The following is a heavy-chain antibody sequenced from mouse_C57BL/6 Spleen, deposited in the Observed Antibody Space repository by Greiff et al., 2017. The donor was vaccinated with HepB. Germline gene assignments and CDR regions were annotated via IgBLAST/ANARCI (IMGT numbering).Heavy chain of an antibody. CDR3: ARHADYSNYDDY. J-gene: IGHJ2*01. CDR1: GFAFSSYG. CDR2: ISSGGSYT. Sequence: EVQGVESGGDLVKPGGSLKLSCAASGFAFSSYGMSWVRQTPDKRLEWVATISSGGSYTYYPDSVKGRFTISRDNAKNTLYLQMSSLKSEDTAMYYCARHADYSNYDDYWGQGTTLTVSS. V-gene: IGHV5-6*01. D-gene: IGHD2-5*01.